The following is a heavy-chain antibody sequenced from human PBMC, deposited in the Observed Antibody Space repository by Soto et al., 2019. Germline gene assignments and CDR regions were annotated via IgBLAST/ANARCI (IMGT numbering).Heavy chain of an antibody. Sequence: QMQLQESGPGLVKPSETLSLICSVSGDSITAYYLSWLRQSPGKELEWIGYIYHNGETNYNPSLTTRVTISADTSKTQFSLRLSSVIAADTGVYYCARDKGGEFLKGSGMDVWGQGTTVIVSS. V-gene: IGHV4-59*01. J-gene: IGHJ6*02. D-gene: IGHD3-10*01. CDR2: IYHNGET. CDR3: ARDKGGEFLKGSGMDV. CDR1: GDSITAYY.